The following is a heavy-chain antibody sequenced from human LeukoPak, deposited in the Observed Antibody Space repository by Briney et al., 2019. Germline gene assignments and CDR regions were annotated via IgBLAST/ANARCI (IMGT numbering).Heavy chain of an antibody. Sequence: GGSLRLSCAASGFTFSSYGMHWVRQAPGKGLEWVAVIWYDGSNKYYADSVKGRFTISRDNSKNTLYLQMNSLRAEDTAVYNCAKDGGRLRLGELSSPKGDFDYWGQGTLVTVSS. J-gene: IGHJ4*02. CDR3: AKDGGRLRLGELSSPKGDFDY. V-gene: IGHV3-33*06. D-gene: IGHD3-16*02. CDR1: GFTFSSYG. CDR2: IWYDGSNK.